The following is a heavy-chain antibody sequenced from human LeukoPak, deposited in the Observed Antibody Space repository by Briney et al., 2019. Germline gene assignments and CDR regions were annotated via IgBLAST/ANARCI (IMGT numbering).Heavy chain of an antibody. V-gene: IGHV3-7*01. CDR1: GFTFSSYW. D-gene: IGHD6-13*01. CDR3: ARDVIAAAGIFYYYYMDV. CDR2: IKQDGSEK. J-gene: IGHJ6*03. Sequence: GGSLRLSCAASGFTFSSYWMSWVCQAPGKGLEWVANIKQDGSEKYYVDSVKGRFTISRDNAKNSLYLQMNSLRAEDTAVYYCARDVIAAAGIFYYYYMDVWGKGTTVTVSS.